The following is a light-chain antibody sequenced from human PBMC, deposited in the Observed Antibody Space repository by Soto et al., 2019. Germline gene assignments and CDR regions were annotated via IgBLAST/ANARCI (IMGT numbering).Light chain of an antibody. V-gene: IGLV2-14*01. CDR2: DVY. CDR1: SSDVGTSKY. Sequence: QSALTQPASVSGSPGQSITISCTGTSSDVGTSKYVSWYQQHPGKAPKLLIYDVYNRPSEISNRFSASKSGNTASLTISGLQAEDEGDYYCASYTNNETSVFGGGTKLTVL. CDR3: ASYTNNETSV. J-gene: IGLJ2*01.